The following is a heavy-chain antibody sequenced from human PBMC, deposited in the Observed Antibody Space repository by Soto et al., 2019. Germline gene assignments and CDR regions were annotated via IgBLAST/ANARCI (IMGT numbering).Heavy chain of an antibody. V-gene: IGHV1-69*13. D-gene: IGHD2-21*01. CDR2: IIPKLGSA. CDR1: GGGNLRDYR. CDR3: ARGGDGYNFGGAY. Sequence: ASVKVSCKASGGGNLRDYRTTWVRRAPGQGLEWMGGIIPKLGSANYAQNFQGRVTVTADESTNTVYMELRSLRSDDTAVYYCARGGDGYNFGGAYWGQGTPVTVSS. J-gene: IGHJ4*02.